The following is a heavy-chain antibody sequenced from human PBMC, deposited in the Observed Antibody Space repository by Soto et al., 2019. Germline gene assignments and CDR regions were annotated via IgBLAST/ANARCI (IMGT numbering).Heavy chain of an antibody. CDR1: GFTFVVSY. CDR3: VRCGGGGLFDP. CDR2: ISPGSRYP. J-gene: IGHJ5*02. Sequence: QVQLVESGGGLVPPGGSLRLSCAGSGFTFVVSYMSWFRQAPGKGLEWLSYISPGSRYPAYADSVKGRFTISRDNAKRSLYLQMMSLTAGVTAIYYCVRCGGGGLFDPWGQGTMVTVSS. V-gene: IGHV3-11*06. D-gene: IGHD2-15*01.